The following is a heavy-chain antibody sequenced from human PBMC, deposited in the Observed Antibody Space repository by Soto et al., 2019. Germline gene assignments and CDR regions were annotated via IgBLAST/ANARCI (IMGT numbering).Heavy chain of an antibody. CDR1: GFTFSSYS. V-gene: IGHV3-48*01. Sequence: EVQLVESGGGLVQPGGSLRLSCAASGFTFSSYSMNWVRQAPGKGLEWVSYISSSSSTIYYADSVKGRFTISRDNAKNSLYLEINSLRAEDTAVYYCARETSSGPVNGMAVWGQGTTVTVSS. CDR2: ISSSSSTI. J-gene: IGHJ6*02. D-gene: IGHD3-10*01. CDR3: ARETSSGPVNGMAV.